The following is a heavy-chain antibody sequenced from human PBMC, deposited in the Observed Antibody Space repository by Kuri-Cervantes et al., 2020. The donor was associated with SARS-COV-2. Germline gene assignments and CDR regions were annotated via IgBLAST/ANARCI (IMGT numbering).Heavy chain of an antibody. CDR1: GFTFTNFG. Sequence: GESLKISCATSGFTFTNFGMHWVRQAPGKGLEWVSAISGSGGSTYYADSVKGRFTISRDNSKNTLYLQMNSLRAEDTAVYYCAKGGEAAAVGAFDIWGQGTMVTVSS. CDR2: ISGSGGST. CDR3: AKGGEAAAVGAFDI. V-gene: IGHV3-23*01. J-gene: IGHJ3*02. D-gene: IGHD6-13*01.